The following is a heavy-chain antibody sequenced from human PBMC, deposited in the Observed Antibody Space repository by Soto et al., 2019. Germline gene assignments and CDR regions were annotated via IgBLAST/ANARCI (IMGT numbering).Heavy chain of an antibody. CDR2: INRDGSDT. V-gene: IGHV3-74*01. CDR1: GFTFSSYW. CDR3: ARGLRAYCSSTSCYEFGY. D-gene: IGHD2-2*01. Sequence: QPGGSLRLSCAASGFTFSSYWMHWVRQGPGKGLVWVSRINRDGSDTTYADSVKGRFTVSRDNAKDTLYLQMNSLRAEDTAVYYCARGLRAYCSSTSCYEFGYWGQGTLVTVSS. J-gene: IGHJ4*02.